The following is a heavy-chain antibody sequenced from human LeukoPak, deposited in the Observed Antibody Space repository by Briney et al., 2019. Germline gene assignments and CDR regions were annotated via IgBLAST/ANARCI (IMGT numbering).Heavy chain of an antibody. J-gene: IGHJ4*02. V-gene: IGHV3-30*04. D-gene: IGHD6-19*01. CDR1: VFTLSTYT. CDR3: ARGGRGWYVPLDY. CDR2: ISYDGSNT. Sequence: PGRSLRLSCAASVFTLSTYTMHCVRQAPRKGLEGVAVISYDGSNTYYTASLKGRFTISRDNSKNTLYLQMNSLRAEDTAVYYCARGGRGWYVPLDYWGQGTLVTVSS.